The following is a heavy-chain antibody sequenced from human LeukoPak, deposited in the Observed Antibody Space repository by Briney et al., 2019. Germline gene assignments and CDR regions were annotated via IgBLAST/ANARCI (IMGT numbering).Heavy chain of an antibody. CDR2: IWYDGSNK. D-gene: IGHD2-2*01. CDR1: GFTFSSYG. Sequence: GGSLRLSCAASGFTFSSYGMHWVRQAPGKGLEWVAVIWYDGSNKYYADSVKGRFTISRDNFKSTLYLQMNSLRAEDTAVYYCAKDRGEVVVVPAASNGFDPWGQGTLVTVSS. J-gene: IGHJ5*02. CDR3: AKDRGEVVVVPAASNGFDP. V-gene: IGHV3-33*06.